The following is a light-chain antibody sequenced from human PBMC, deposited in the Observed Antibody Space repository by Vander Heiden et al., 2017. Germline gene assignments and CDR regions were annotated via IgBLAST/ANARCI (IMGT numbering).Light chain of an antibody. CDR1: QGIRNY. CDR3: LQDYRYPHT. Sequence: IQLTQSPSSLSASVGDRVTITCRASQGIRNYLNWYQQQPGKAPKLLIYASSSLHSGVPARFSGSGSGTDFTLTISSLQPEDFATYYCLQDYRYPHTFGQGTKLEIK. CDR2: ASS. J-gene: IGKJ1*01. V-gene: IGKV1-6*01.